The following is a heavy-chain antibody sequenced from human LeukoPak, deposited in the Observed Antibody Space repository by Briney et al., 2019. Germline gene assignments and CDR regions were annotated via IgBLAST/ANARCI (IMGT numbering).Heavy chain of an antibody. CDR1: GGSISSGGYY. V-gene: IGHV4-30-2*01. Sequence: SETLFLTCTVSGGSISSGGYYWSWIRQPPGKGLEWIGYIYHSGSTYYNPSLKSRVTISVDRSKNQFSLKLSSVTAADTAVYYCARSPGSSVDYWGQGTLVTVSS. CDR2: IYHSGST. D-gene: IGHD6-13*01. J-gene: IGHJ4*02. CDR3: ARSPGSSVDY.